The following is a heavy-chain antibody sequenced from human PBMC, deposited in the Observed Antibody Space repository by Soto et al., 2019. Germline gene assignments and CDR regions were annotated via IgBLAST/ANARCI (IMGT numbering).Heavy chain of an antibody. Sequence: GGSLRLSCAASGITFTSYGMHWVRQAPGKGLEWVAVISYDGSNKYYADSVKGRFTISRDNSKNTLYLQMNSLRAEDTAVYYCAKEVRPPGYSYENWFDPWGQGTLVTVSS. CDR2: ISYDGSNK. D-gene: IGHD5-18*01. J-gene: IGHJ5*02. CDR1: GITFTSYG. V-gene: IGHV3-30*18. CDR3: AKEVRPPGYSYENWFDP.